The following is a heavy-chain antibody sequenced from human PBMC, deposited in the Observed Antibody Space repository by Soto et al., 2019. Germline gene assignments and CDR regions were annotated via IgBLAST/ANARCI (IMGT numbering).Heavy chain of an antibody. CDR3: ARAFRGFSYGYGGYVDP. CDR2: ISYRGST. D-gene: IGHD5-18*01. Sequence: SETLCLTCNLSGVSFHGYSWSWFRQPPGKGLEWIGDISYRGSTSYSPSLESRLMISLDTSNNQFSLRLASVTAADTAFYYCARAFRGFSYGYGGYVDPWGTGTLLTVS. CDR1: GVSFHGYS. V-gene: IGHV4-34*01. J-gene: IGHJ5*02.